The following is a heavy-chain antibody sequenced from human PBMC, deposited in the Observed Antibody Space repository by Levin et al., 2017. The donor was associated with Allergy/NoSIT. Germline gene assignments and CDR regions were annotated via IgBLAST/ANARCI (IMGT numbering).Heavy chain of an antibody. CDR2: ISGSGGST. CDR1: GFTFSSYA. J-gene: IGHJ3*02. D-gene: IGHD3-22*01. V-gene: IGHV3-23*01. Sequence: PGGSLRLSCAASGFTFSSYAMSWVRQAPGKGLEWVSAISGSGGSTYYADSVKGRFTISRDNSKNTLYLQMNSLRAEDTAVYYCAKAMGTAITMIDNDAFDIWGQGTMVTVSS. CDR3: AKAMGTAITMIDNDAFDI.